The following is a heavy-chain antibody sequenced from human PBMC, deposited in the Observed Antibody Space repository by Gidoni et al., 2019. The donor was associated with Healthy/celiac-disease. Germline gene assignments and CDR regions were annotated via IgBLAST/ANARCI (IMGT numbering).Heavy chain of an antibody. V-gene: IGHV3-23*01. J-gene: IGHJ5*02. Sequence: EVQLLESGGGLVQPGGSLRLSCAASGFTFSNYALTWVRQAPGKELEWVSVISGGGGSTYQADSVKGRFTISRDNSKNTLYLQMNSLRAEDTAVYYCAKDNDISGGWNFDPWGQGTLVTVSS. CDR1: GFTFSNYA. CDR2: ISGGGGST. CDR3: AKDNDISGGWNFDP. D-gene: IGHD3-9*01.